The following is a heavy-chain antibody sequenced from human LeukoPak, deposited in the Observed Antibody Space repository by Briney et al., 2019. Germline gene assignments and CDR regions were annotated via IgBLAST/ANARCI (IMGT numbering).Heavy chain of an antibody. CDR3: ARDLIAARPGWFDP. CDR2: NSAYNGNT. J-gene: IGHJ5*02. V-gene: IGHV1-18*01. Sequence: ASVKVSCKASGYTFTTYGINWVRQAPGQGLEWMGWNSAYNGNTNYAQNLQGRVTLTTDTSASTAYMELRSLRSDDTAVYYCARDLIAARPGWFDPWGQGTLVIVSS. CDR1: GYTFTTYG. D-gene: IGHD6-6*01.